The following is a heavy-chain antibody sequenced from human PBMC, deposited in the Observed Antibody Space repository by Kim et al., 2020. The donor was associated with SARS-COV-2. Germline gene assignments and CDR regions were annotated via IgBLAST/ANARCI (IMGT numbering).Heavy chain of an antibody. CDR1: GFTFSSYG. Sequence: GGSLRLSCAASGFTFSSYGMHWVRQAPGKGLEWVAVIWYDGSNKYYADSVKGRFTISRDNSKNTLYLQMNSLRAEDTAVYYCARGGTLYSSSWYTYWGQGTLVTVSS. CDR2: IWYDGSNK. CDR3: ARGGTLYSSSWYTY. J-gene: IGHJ4*02. V-gene: IGHV3-33*01. D-gene: IGHD6-13*01.